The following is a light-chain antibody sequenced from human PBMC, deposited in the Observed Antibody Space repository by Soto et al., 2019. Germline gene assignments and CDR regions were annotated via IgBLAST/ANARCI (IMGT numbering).Light chain of an antibody. V-gene: IGKV3-15*01. CDR1: QSVSSS. CDR3: QQYSDWPPLT. Sequence: EVVLTQSPATLSVSPGERATLSCRASQSVSSSLAWYQHKPGQAPRLLIHGASTRATGVPDRFSGSGSGTEFALIISGLQSEYCAVYYCQQYSDWPPLTFGGGTKVEIK. J-gene: IGKJ4*01. CDR2: GAS.